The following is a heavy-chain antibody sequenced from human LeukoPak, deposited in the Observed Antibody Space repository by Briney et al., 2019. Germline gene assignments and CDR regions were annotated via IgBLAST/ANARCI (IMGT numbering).Heavy chain of an antibody. CDR2: ISAYNGNT. V-gene: IGHV1-18*01. D-gene: IGHD4-17*01. Sequence: VASVKVSCKASGYTSTSYGISWVRQAPGQGLEWMGWISAYNGNTNYAQKLQGRVTMTTDTSTSTAYMELRSLRSDDTAVYYCARGSGTYGQKGGMDVWGQGTTVTVSS. CDR1: GYTSTSYG. J-gene: IGHJ6*02. CDR3: ARGSGTYGQKGGMDV.